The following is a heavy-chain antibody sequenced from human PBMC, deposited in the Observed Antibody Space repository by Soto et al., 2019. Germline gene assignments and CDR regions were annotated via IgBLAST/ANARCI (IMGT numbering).Heavy chain of an antibody. CDR3: ARFPLTWELLHYYYYYGMDV. Sequence: ASVKVSCKASGYTFTSYGISWVRQAPGQGLEWMGWISAYNGNTNYAQKLQGRVTMTTDTSTSTAYMELRSLRSDDTAVYYCARFPLTWELLHYYYYYGMDVWGQGTTVTVSS. CDR1: GYTFTSYG. V-gene: IGHV1-18*01. D-gene: IGHD1-26*01. J-gene: IGHJ6*02. CDR2: ISAYNGNT.